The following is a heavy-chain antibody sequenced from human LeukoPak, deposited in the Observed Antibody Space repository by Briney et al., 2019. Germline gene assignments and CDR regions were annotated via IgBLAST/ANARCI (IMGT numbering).Heavy chain of an antibody. CDR3: ARVEGPDTVIVVSDAFDI. V-gene: IGHV1-8*03. CDR2: MNPNSDNT. J-gene: IGHJ3*02. Sequence: ASVKVSCKASGYTFTSYGINWVRQATGQGLEWMGWMNPNSDNTGYAQKFQGRVTITRNTSISTAYMELSSLRSEDTAVYYCARVEGPDTVIVVSDAFDIWGQGTMVTVSS. CDR1: GYTFTSYG. D-gene: IGHD3-22*01.